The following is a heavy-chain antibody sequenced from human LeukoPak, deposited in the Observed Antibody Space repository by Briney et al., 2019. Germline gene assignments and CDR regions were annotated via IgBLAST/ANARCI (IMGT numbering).Heavy chain of an antibody. V-gene: IGHV1-2*02. D-gene: IGHD3-22*01. J-gene: IGHJ5*02. CDR2: INPNSGGT. CDR1: GYTFTGYY. CDR3: ARDSPIDSSGYYT. Sequence: GASVKVSCKASGYTFTGYYMHWVRQAPGQGLEWTGWINPNSGGTNYAQKFQGRVTMTRDTSISTAYMELSRLRSDDTAVYYCARDSPIDSSGYYTWGQGTLVTVSS.